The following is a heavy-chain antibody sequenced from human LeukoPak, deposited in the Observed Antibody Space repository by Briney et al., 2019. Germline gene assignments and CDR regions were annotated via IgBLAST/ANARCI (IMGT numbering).Heavy chain of an antibody. Sequence: ASVKVSCKASGYTFTSYGISWVRQAPGQGLEWMGWISAYNGNTNYAQKLQGRVTMTTDTSTSTAYMELMSLRSDDTAVYYCARGKADYVWGSYLSRWDYWGQGTLVTVSS. V-gene: IGHV1-18*01. CDR1: GYTFTSYG. CDR3: ARGKADYVWGSYLSRWDY. D-gene: IGHD3-16*01. J-gene: IGHJ4*02. CDR2: ISAYNGNT.